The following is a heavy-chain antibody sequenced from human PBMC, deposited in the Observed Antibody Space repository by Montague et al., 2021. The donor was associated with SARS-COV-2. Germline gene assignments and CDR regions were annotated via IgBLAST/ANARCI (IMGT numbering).Heavy chain of an antibody. CDR1: GGSISSSNYY. CDR2: IYDSGST. CDR3: ARRGRKLLPVATTIGGFDI. J-gene: IGHJ3*02. D-gene: IGHD5-12*01. Sequence: SETLSLTCTVSGGSISSSNYYWDWIRQPPGKGLEWIGGIYDSGSTYYNPSLKSRVTISVDTSKNHFSLKLSSVTAADTAVYYCARRGRKLLPVATTIGGFDIWGQGTMATVSS. V-gene: IGHV4-39*02.